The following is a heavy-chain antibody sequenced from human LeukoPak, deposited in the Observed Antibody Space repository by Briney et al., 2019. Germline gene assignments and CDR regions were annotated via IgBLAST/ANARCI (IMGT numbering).Heavy chain of an antibody. V-gene: IGHV3-30*02. CDR1: GFTFSSYG. CDR3: AKSYYYDSSGQRYYFDY. J-gene: IGHJ4*02. CDR2: IRYDGSNK. Sequence: GGSLRLSCAASGFTFSSYGMHWVRQAPGKGLEWVAFIRYDGSNKYYADSVKGRFTISRDNSKNTLYLQMNSLRAEDTAVYYCAKSYYYDSSGQRYYFDYWGQGTLVTVSS. D-gene: IGHD3-22*01.